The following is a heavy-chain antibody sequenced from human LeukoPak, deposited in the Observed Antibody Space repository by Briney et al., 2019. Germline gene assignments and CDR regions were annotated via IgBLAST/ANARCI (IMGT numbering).Heavy chain of an antibody. CDR2: IIPIICIA. Sequence: SVQVSCKASGGTFSSYAFSWRRQAPGQGLEWMGRIIPIICIANYAQKFQGRVTHTADKSTSTAYMELSSLRAEDTAGYYCARDTRQYYFDYWGQGTLVTVSS. V-gene: IGHV1-69*04. CDR1: GGTFSSYA. D-gene: IGHD1-26*01. J-gene: IGHJ4*02. CDR3: ARDTRQYYFDY.